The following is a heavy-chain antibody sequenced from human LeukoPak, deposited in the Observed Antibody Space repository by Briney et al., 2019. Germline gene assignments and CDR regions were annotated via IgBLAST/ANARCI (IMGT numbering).Heavy chain of an antibody. D-gene: IGHD4-23*01. CDR1: GGSFSGYY. V-gene: IGHV4-34*01. CDR3: ARCHPFRTVVTPYPWGNYYYYYMDV. Sequence: SETLSLTCAVYGGSFSGYYWSWIRQPPGKGLEWIGEINHSGSTNYNPSLKSRVTISVDTSKNQFSLKLSSVTAADTAVYYCARCHPFRTVVTPYPWGNYYYYYMDVWGKGTTVTVSS. J-gene: IGHJ6*03. CDR2: INHSGST.